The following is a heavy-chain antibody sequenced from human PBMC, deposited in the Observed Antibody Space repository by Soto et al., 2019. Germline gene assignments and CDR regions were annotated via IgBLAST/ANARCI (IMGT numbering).Heavy chain of an antibody. J-gene: IGHJ6*02. CDR3: GRVPLDGNYANGVDV. CDR2: IKQDGSEK. CDR1: GFTFSSYW. Sequence: EVQLVESGGGLVQPGGSLRLSCAASGFTFSSYWMSWVRQAPGKGLEWVANIKQDGSEKYYVDSVKGRFTISRDNAKNSLFLQMNSLRAEDTAVYYCGRVPLDGNYANGVDVWGQGTTVTVSS. V-gene: IGHV3-7*03. D-gene: IGHD4-17*01.